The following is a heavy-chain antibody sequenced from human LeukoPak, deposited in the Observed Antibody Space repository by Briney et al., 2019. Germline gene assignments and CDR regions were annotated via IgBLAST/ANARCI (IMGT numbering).Heavy chain of an antibody. Sequence: GGSLRLSCAASGFTFSSYAMHWVRQAPGKGLEWVAVISYDGRNQYYADSVKGRFTISRDNSKNTLYLQMNSLRPEDTAVYYCAKEYTSSSWSAFDIWGQGTMVTVSS. D-gene: IGHD6-13*01. CDR3: AKEYTSSSWSAFDI. CDR2: ISYDGRNQ. V-gene: IGHV3-30*18. J-gene: IGHJ3*02. CDR1: GFTFSSYA.